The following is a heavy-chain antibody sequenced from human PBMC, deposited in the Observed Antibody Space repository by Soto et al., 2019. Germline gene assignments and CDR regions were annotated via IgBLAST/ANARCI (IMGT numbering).Heavy chain of an antibody. CDR3: ARDGIVVVPAASPDY. J-gene: IGHJ4*02. V-gene: IGHV1-18*01. Sequence: ASVKVSCKASGYNFTSYGISWVRQAPGQGLEWMGWISAYNGNTNYAQKLQGRVTMTTDTSTSTAYMELRSLRSDDTAVYYCARDGIVVVPAASPDYWGQGTLVTVSS. D-gene: IGHD2-2*01. CDR2: ISAYNGNT. CDR1: GYNFTSYG.